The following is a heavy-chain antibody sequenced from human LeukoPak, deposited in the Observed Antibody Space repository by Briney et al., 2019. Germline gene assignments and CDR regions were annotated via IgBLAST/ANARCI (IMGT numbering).Heavy chain of an antibody. D-gene: IGHD1-14*01. J-gene: IGHJ4*02. Sequence: KPSETLSLTCSVSGGSITSYYWSWIRQPPGKGLEWIGHVSDGGRTNYSPSLRSRVSISVDTSKNQFSLKLNSVTAADTAVYLCARASTTFDDWGQGTLVTVSS. CDR3: ARASTTFDD. CDR2: VSDGGRT. CDR1: GGSITSYY. V-gene: IGHV4-59*01.